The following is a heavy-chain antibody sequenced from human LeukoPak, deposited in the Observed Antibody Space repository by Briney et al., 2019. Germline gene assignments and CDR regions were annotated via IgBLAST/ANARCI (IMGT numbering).Heavy chain of an antibody. CDR1: GFSLSTSGMC. CDR2: INWDDDK. J-gene: IGHJ4*02. Sequence: ESGPTLVNPTQTLTLTCTFSGFSLSTSGMCVSWIRQPPGKALEWLALINWDDDKYYSTSLKTRLTISKDTSKSQVVLTMTNMDPVDTATYYCARAHEFWSGYNFDYWGQGTLVTVSS. V-gene: IGHV2-70*01. D-gene: IGHD3-3*01. CDR3: ARAHEFWSGYNFDY.